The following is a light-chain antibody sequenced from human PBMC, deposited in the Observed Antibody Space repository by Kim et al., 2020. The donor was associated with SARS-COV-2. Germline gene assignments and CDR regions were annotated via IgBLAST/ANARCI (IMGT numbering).Light chain of an antibody. V-gene: IGKV1-27*01. CDR2: AAS. CDR1: QGMSNY. J-gene: IGKJ3*01. Sequence: DIQLTQSPPSLSASVGDRVTISCRASQGMSNYLAWYQQRPGKVPKLLIYAASTLHSGVPSRFSGSGSGTDFTLTITSLQAEDVATYYCQKYDVAPFTFGPGTKVYIK. CDR3: QKYDVAPFT.